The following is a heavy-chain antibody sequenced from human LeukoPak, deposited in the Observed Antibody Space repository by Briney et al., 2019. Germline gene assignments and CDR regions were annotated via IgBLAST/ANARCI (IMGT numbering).Heavy chain of an antibody. J-gene: IGHJ4*02. CDR3: AKETPYKAFWSGHNY. CDR1: GFTFRRYW. CDR2: ISATNT. V-gene: IGHV3-23*01. Sequence: PGGSLRLSCAASGFTFRRYWMHWVRQAPGKGLEWVSAISATNTYYADSVKGRFTISRDNSKNTLYLQMNSLRAEDTAVYYCAKETPYKAFWSGHNYWGQGALVTVSS. D-gene: IGHD3-3*01.